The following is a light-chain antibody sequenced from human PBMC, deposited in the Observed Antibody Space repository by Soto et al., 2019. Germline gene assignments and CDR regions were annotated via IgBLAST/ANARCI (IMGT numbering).Light chain of an antibody. Sequence: QSALTQPASVSGSPGQSITISCTGTSSDVGAYDFVSWYQHYPGKAPKLVTFDVTHRPPGISDRFSGSKSANTASLTLSGLQAEDEAFYYCSSYTPRSTLVFGGGTKLTVL. CDR2: DVT. J-gene: IGLJ2*01. V-gene: IGLV2-14*01. CDR1: SSDVGAYDF. CDR3: SSYTPRSTLV.